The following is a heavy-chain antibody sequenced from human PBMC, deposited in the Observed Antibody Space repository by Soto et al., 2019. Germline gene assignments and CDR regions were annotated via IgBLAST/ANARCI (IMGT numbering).Heavy chain of an antibody. J-gene: IGHJ4*02. CDR1: GGSINSGGYC. D-gene: IGHD5-18*01. V-gene: IGHV4-31*03. CDR2: ISYGGST. CDR3: SRGILV. Sequence: QVQLRESGPGLVKPSQSLCLTCTVSGGSINSGGYCWSWIRQHPGKGLDWIGCISYGGSTSYNPSLKSRVTISVDTSKNQFSLKLTSVTAADTAVYYCSRGILVWGQGALITVSS.